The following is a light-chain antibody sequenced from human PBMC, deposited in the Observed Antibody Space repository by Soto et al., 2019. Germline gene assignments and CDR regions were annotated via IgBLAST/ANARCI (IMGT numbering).Light chain of an antibody. V-gene: IGKV1-5*01. CDR3: QQYTSTNHPCM. J-gene: IGKJ2*02. CDR2: DAS. CDR1: QTISTW. Sequence: DIQMTQSPSTLSGHVADRVTMTCRAIQTISTWMAWYQQKPGKAPKLLVYDASTLQSGVASRFSGSGSGTEFTLIISGLQPDDSATYYCQQYTSTNHPCMFCQGTK.